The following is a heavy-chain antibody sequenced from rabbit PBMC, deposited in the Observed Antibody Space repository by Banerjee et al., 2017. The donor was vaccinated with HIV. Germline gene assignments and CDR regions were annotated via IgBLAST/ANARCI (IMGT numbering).Heavy chain of an antibody. V-gene: IGHV1S40*01. CDR2: INTSSGST. Sequence: QSLGESGGGLVKPGASLTLTCTASGFDLSSYHYMCWVRQAPGKGLEWIACINTSSGSTVYATWAKGRFTISRTSSTTVALQMTSLTAADTATYFCARDLAGVIGWNFGLWGQGTLVTVS. J-gene: IGHJ4*01. CDR3: ARDLAGVIGWNFGL. CDR1: GFDLSSYHY. D-gene: IGHD4-1*01.